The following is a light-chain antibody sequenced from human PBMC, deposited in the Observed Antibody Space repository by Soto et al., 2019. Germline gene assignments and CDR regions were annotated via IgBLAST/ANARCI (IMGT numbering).Light chain of an antibody. CDR3: CSYAGGSTYV. J-gene: IGLJ1*01. CDR2: EGS. CDR1: SSDVGSYNL. V-gene: IGLV2-23*01. Sequence: QSALTQPASVSGSPGQSITISCTGTSSDVGSYNLFSWYQQHPGKAPKLIIYEGSKRPSGVSNRSSGSKSGNTASLTISGLQAEDESDYYRCSYAGGSTYVFGTGTKLTVL.